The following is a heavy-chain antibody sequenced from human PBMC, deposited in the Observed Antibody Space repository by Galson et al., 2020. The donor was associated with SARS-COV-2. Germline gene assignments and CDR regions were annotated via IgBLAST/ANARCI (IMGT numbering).Heavy chain of an antibody. V-gene: IGHV6-1*01. CDR1: GDSVSSNSAT. CDR2: TYYRSKWYN. J-gene: IGHJ5*02. CDR3: TKEACSDGVCYFGFDP. D-gene: IGHD2-8*01. Sequence: SQTLSLTCAIPGDSVSSNSATWNWIRQSPSRGLEWLGRTYYRSKWYNDYAISVKSQVVIKPDTSRNQFSLQLNSVTPEDTAIYYCTKEACSDGVCYFGFDPWGQGTLVTVSS.